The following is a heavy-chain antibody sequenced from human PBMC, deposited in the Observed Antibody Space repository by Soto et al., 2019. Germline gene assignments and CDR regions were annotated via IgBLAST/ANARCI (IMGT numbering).Heavy chain of an antibody. J-gene: IGHJ6*02. CDR1: GGTFSSYA. CDR2: IIPIFGTA. Sequence: SVKVSCKASGGTFSSYAISWVRQAPGQGLEWMGGIIPIFGTANYAQKFQGRVTITADESTSTAYMELSSLRSEDTAVYYCASPYCSSTSCTIYYYYGMDVWGQGTTVTVSS. CDR3: ASPYCSSTSCTIYYYYGMDV. D-gene: IGHD2-2*01. V-gene: IGHV1-69*13.